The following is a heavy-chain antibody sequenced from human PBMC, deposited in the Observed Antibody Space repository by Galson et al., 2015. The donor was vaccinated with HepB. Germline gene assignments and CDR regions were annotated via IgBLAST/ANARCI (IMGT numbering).Heavy chain of an antibody. Sequence: TLSLTCTVSGGSISSYYWSWIRQPPGKGLEWIGYIYYSGSTNYNPSLKSRVTISVDTSKNQFSLKLSSVTAADTAVYYCARDFKVSPGYHDAFDIWGQGTMVTVSS. D-gene: IGHD3-16*02. CDR3: ARDFKVSPGYHDAFDI. CDR2: IYYSGST. J-gene: IGHJ3*02. V-gene: IGHV4-59*01. CDR1: GGSISSYY.